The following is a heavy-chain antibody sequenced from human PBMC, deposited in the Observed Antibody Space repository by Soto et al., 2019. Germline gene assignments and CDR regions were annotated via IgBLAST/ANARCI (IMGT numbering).Heavy chain of an antibody. CDR3: ASDTGTTPRKWYFDY. Sequence: QAQLVQSGAEVKKPGSSVKVSCKASGGTFSSYALTWVRQAPGQGLEWMGGIIPMFGTANYAQKFQGRVTLTAEESTTTAHMELSSLRSEDTAVYYCASDTGTTPRKWYFDYWGQGTLVTVSS. V-gene: IGHV1-69*01. J-gene: IGHJ4*02. D-gene: IGHD1-1*01. CDR1: GGTFSSYA. CDR2: IIPMFGTA.